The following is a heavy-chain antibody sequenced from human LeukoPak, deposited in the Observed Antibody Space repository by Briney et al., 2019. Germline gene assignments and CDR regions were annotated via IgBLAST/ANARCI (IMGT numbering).Heavy chain of an antibody. J-gene: IGHJ4*02. CDR2: IYTSGST. Sequence: PSQTLSLTCTVSGGSISSGSYYWSWIRQPAGKGLEWIGRIYTSGSTNYNPSLKSRVTISVDTSKNQFSLKLSPVTAADTAVYYCARVETYYDILTGYRYYFDYWGQGTLVTVSS. V-gene: IGHV4-61*02. CDR3: ARVETYYDILTGYRYYFDY. D-gene: IGHD3-9*01. CDR1: GGSISSGSYY.